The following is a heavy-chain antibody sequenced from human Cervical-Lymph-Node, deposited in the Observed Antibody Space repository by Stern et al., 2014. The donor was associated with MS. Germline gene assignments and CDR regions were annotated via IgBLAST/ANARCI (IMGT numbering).Heavy chain of an antibody. CDR2: TYWDDQK. Sequence: ESGPALVKPTQTLTLTCTFSGFSLSTSGLGVGWIRQPPGEALYWLAYTYWDDQKRYSPSLKSRLTITKDTSKNQVVLTLTNVDPVDTATYYCAHRTAGPFDYWGQGTLVTVSS. CDR3: AHRTAGPFDY. CDR1: GFSLSTSGLG. V-gene: IGHV2-5*02. J-gene: IGHJ4*02.